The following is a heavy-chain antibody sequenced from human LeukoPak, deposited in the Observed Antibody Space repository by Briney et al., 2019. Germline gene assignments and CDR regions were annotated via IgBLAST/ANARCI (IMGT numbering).Heavy chain of an antibody. CDR1: GFTFSSNV. J-gene: IGHJ4*02. CDR3: AKGGDGDKYYFDY. D-gene: IGHD4-23*01. CDR2: ISGSDGST. Sequence: PGGSLRLSCAASGFTFSSNVMSWVRQAPGKGVEWVSAISGSDGSTSYADSVKGRFTISRDNSKNTLYLQMNSLRAEDTAVYYCAKGGDGDKYYFDYWGQGTLVTVSS. V-gene: IGHV3-23*01.